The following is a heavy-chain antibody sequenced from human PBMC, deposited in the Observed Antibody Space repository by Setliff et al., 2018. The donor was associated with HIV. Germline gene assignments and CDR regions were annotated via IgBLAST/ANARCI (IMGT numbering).Heavy chain of an antibody. V-gene: IGHV3-21*01. D-gene: IGHD1-7*01. CDR3: ARDGTTLLAAMDV. CDR2: ITRSSDYI. CDR1: GFSFSSYR. J-gene: IGHJ6*03. Sequence: PGGSLRLSCAASGFSFSSYRRNWVRQAPGKGLEGVSSITRSSDYIWYADSVKGRFTISRDNAKNSLNLQMNSLSAKDTAVYYCARDGTTLLAAMDVWGKGTTVTVSS.